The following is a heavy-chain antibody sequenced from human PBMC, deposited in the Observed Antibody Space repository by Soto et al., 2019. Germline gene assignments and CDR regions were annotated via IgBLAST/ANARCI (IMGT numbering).Heavy chain of an antibody. D-gene: IGHD5-18*01. V-gene: IGHV3-30*18. J-gene: IGHJ4*02. CDR2: ISYDGSNK. Sequence: GGSLRLSCAASGFTFSSYGMHWVRQAPGKGLEWVAVISYDGSNKYYADSVKGRFTISRDNSKNTLYLQMNSLRAEDTAVYYCAKGNVDTAMVTDFDYWGQGTLVTVSS. CDR1: GFTFSSYG. CDR3: AKGNVDTAMVTDFDY.